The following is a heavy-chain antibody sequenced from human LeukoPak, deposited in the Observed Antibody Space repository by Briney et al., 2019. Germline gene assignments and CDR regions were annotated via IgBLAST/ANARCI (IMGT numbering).Heavy chain of an antibody. J-gene: IGHJ5*02. D-gene: IGHD5-18*01. Sequence: SETLSLTCTVSGGSISSSSYYWGWIRQPPGKGLEWIGSIYYSGSTYYNPSLKSRVTISVDTSKNQFSLKLSSVTAADTAVYYCARGGYSYASNWFDPWGQGTLVTVSS. CDR1: GGSISSSSYY. CDR3: ARGGYSYASNWFDP. V-gene: IGHV4-39*07. CDR2: IYYSGST.